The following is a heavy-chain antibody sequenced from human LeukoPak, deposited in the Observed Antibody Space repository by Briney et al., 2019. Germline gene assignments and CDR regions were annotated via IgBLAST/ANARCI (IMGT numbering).Heavy chain of an antibody. CDR1: GFTFSSYG. CDR2: ISYDGRNK. CDR3: AKDGQPLHYYDSSCYLGYFDY. J-gene: IGHJ4*02. Sequence: GRSLRLSCAASGFTFSSYGMHWVRQAPGKGLGWVAVISYDGRNKYYAASVKGRFTISRDNSKNSLYLQMNSLRAEDAAVYYCAKDGQPLHYYDSSCYLGYFDYWGQGTLVTVSS. D-gene: IGHD3-22*01. V-gene: IGHV3-30*18.